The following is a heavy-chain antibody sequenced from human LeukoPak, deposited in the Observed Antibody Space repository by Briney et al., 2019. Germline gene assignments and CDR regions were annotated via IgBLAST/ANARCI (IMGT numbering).Heavy chain of an antibody. J-gene: IGHJ4*02. CDR1: GFTFSSYS. CDR2: ISSSTSYI. Sequence: GGSLRLSCAASGFTFSSYSMNWVRQAPGKGLEWVSSISSSTSYIYYADSVKGRFTISRDNAKNSLYLQMNSLRAEDTAVYYCARGALNGGFDYWGQGTLVTVSS. CDR3: ARGALNGGFDY. D-gene: IGHD3-10*01. V-gene: IGHV3-21*01.